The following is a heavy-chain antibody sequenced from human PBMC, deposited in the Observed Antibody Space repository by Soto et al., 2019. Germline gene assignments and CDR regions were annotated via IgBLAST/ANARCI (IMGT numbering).Heavy chain of an antibody. CDR2: ISYDGSNK. J-gene: IGHJ4*02. Sequence: GGSLRLSCAASGFTFSSYAMHWVRQAPGKGLEWVAVISYDGSNKYYADSVKGRFTISRDNSKNTLYLQMNSLRAEDTAVYYCAREYCSGGSCYSSLFYWGQGTLVTVSS. CDR3: AREYCSGGSCYSSLFY. CDR1: GFTFSSYA. D-gene: IGHD2-15*01. V-gene: IGHV3-30-3*01.